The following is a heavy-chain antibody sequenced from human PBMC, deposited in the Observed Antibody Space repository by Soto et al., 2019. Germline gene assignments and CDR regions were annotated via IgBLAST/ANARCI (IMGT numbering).Heavy chain of an antibody. J-gene: IGHJ6*02. CDR1: GLAFGNYA. CDR3: AKDRAFNYFYGMDV. D-gene: IGHD3-10*01. CDR2: VSTNGRST. Sequence: GGSLRLSCRASGLAFGNYAMNWVRQVPGRGLEWVAGVSTNGRSTYYADSVRGRFTISRDNSKITVYLQMNSLGAEDTAVYYCAKDRAFNYFYGMDVWGQGTTVTVSS. V-gene: IGHV3-23*01.